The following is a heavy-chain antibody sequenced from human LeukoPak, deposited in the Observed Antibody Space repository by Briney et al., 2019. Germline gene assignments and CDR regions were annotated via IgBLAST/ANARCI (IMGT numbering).Heavy chain of an antibody. Sequence: PGGSLRLSCAASGFTVSSNHMSWVRQAPGKGLEWVSVIYSGGSTYYADSVKGRFTISRDNSKNTLYLQMNSLRAEDTAVYYCARESTYYYDSSAPDFDYWGQGTLVTVSS. CDR1: GFTVSSNH. J-gene: IGHJ4*02. CDR3: ARESTYYYDSSAPDFDY. D-gene: IGHD3-22*01. CDR2: IYSGGST. V-gene: IGHV3-66*01.